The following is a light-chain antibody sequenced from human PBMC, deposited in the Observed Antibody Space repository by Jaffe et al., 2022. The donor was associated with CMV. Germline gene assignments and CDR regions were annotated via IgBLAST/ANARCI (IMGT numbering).Light chain of an antibody. V-gene: IGKV3-20*01. CDR1: QSVSDSY. CDR3: QHYGSSAGA. CDR2: ETS. J-gene: IGKJ1*01. Sequence: EVVLTQSPGTLSSSPGERVTLSCRARQSVSDSYLAWYQQKPGQAPRLLMYETSTRAPGIPDRFSGSGSGTEFTLSISRLEPEDSAVYYCQHYGSSAGAFGQGTKVEIK.